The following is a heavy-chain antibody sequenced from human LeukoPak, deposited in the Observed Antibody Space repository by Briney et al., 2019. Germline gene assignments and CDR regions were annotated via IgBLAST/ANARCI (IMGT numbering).Heavy chain of an antibody. CDR2: INHSGNT. Sequence: SETLSLTCAVYGGSSSGYYWSWIRQPPGKGLEWIGGINHSGNTNYKPSLKSRATISVDTSKIQFSLKLSSVTAADTAVYYCARALGSYSGYDYYWFDPWGQGTLVTVSS. CDR1: GGSSSGYY. CDR3: ARALGSYSGYDYYWFDP. V-gene: IGHV4-34*01. D-gene: IGHD5-12*01. J-gene: IGHJ5*02.